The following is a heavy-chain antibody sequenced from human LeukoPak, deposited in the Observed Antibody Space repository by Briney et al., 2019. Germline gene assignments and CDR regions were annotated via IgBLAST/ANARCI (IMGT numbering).Heavy chain of an antibody. CDR2: INPSGGST. Sequence: GASVKVSCKASGYTFTGYYMHWVRQAPGQGLEWMGIINPSGGSTRYQQKFQGRVTMTRDTSTSTVYMELSSLRSEDTAVYYCARGLPNCSGGSCYSGFDYWGQGTLVTVSS. V-gene: IGHV1-46*01. CDR3: ARGLPNCSGGSCYSGFDY. J-gene: IGHJ4*02. D-gene: IGHD2-15*01. CDR1: GYTFTGYY.